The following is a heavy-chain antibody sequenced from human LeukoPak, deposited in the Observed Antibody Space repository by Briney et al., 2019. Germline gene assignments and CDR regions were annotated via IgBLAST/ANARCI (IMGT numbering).Heavy chain of an antibody. CDR3: ARAVVVVAADAFDI. CDR2: IIPIFGTA. CDR1: GGTFSSYA. V-gene: IGHV1-69*06. Sequence: ASVKVSCKASGGTFSSYAISLVRQAPGQGLEWMGGIIPIFGTANYAQKFQGRVTITADKSTSTAYMELSSLRSEDTAVYYCARAVVVVAADAFDIWGQGTMVTVSS. J-gene: IGHJ3*02. D-gene: IGHD2-15*01.